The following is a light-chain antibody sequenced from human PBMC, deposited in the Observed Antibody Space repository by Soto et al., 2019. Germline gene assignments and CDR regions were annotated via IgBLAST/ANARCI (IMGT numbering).Light chain of an antibody. V-gene: IGKV3-11*01. Sequence: EIVLTQSPATLSLSPGERATLSCRASQSVSSYLAWYQQKPGQAPRLLIYDASNRATGIPARFSGSGSGTDFTLTISSREPEDFSVYYCQQRSNWPGTFGGGTKVEIK. CDR2: DAS. CDR1: QSVSSY. J-gene: IGKJ4*01. CDR3: QQRSNWPGT.